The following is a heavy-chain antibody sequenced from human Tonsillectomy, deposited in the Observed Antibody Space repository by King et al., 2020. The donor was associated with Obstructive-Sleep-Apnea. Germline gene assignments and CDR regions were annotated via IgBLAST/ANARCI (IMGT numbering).Heavy chain of an antibody. D-gene: IGHD1-26*01. V-gene: IGHV3-23*04. CDR2: ISGSGGST. CDR3: AKDRATNSGSYYSSDAFDI. Sequence: VQLVESGGGLVQPGGSLRLSCAASGFTFSSYAMSWVRPAPGKGLEWVSAISGSGGSTYYADSGKGRFTITRDNSKNTLYLQMNSLRAEDTAVYYCAKDRATNSGSYYSSDAFDIWGQGTMVTVSS. J-gene: IGHJ3*02. CDR1: GFTFSSYA.